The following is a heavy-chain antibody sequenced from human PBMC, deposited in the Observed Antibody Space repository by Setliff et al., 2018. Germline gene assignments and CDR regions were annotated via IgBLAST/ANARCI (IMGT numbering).Heavy chain of an antibody. D-gene: IGHD3-3*01. J-gene: IGHJ6*04. CDR2: IFPSGRS. Sequence: SETLSLTCAVSGYSISSAYYWGWIRQTPGKGLEWIGSIFPSGRSYYNPSLKSRVTMSVDTSKSQFSLKLSSVTAADTAVYYCARMTGFLYMDVWGKGTPVTVSS. CDR3: ARMTGFLYMDV. V-gene: IGHV4-38-2*01. CDR1: GYSISSAYY.